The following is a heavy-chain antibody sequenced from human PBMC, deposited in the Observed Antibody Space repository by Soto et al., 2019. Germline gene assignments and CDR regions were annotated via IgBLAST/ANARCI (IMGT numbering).Heavy chain of an antibody. J-gene: IGHJ4*02. CDR1: GGSFSSGGYY. CDR2: IHYSGNT. V-gene: IGHV4-31*03. Sequence: SETLSLTCTVSGGSFSSGGYYWTWIRQHPGKGLEWIGYIHYSGNTYYNPSLKSRVTISVDTSKNQFSLNLTSVTAADTAVYYCERVRTTTLGNSYVDYWGQGSLVTVSS. CDR3: ERVRTTTLGNSYVDY. D-gene: IGHD5-18*01.